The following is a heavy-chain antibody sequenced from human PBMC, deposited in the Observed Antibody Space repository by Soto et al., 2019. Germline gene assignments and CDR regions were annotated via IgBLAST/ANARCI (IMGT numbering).Heavy chain of an antibody. CDR2: IYSGGST. D-gene: IGHD2-2*01. V-gene: IGHV3-53*01. Sequence: GGSLRLSCAASGFTVSSNYMSWVRQAPGKGLEWVSVIYSGGSTYYADSVKGRFTISRDNSKNTLYLQMNSLRAEDTAVYYCARDLEVQLGYGMDVWGQGTTVTVSS. CDR3: ARDLEVQLGYGMDV. CDR1: GFTVSSNY. J-gene: IGHJ6*02.